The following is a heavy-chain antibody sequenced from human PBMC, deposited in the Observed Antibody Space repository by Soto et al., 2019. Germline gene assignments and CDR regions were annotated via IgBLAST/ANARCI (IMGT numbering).Heavy chain of an antibody. CDR3: ARGYTARNGMDV. CDR2: ISSNGGST. CDR1: GFTFSSYA. D-gene: IGHD5-18*01. J-gene: IGHJ6*02. V-gene: IGHV3-64*02. Sequence: EVQLVESGEGLVQPGGSLRLSCAASGFTFSSYAMHWVRQAPGKGLEYVSAISSNGGSTYYADSVKGRFTISRDNSKNTLYLQMGSLRAEDMAVYYCARGYTARNGMDVWVQGTTVTVSS.